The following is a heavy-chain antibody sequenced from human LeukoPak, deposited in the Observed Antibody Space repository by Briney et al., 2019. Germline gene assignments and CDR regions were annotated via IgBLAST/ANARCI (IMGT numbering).Heavy chain of an antibody. CDR2: ISGSGGST. D-gene: IGHD2-15*01. V-gene: IGHV3-23*01. CDR1: EFDFSSHA. CDR3: ANLGYCSGGSCYYNFDY. J-gene: IGHJ4*02. Sequence: GGSLRLSCAASEFDFSSHAMTWVRQAPGKGLEWVSTISGSGGSTYYAGSVKGRFTISRDNSKNTLFLQINSLRAEDTAVYYCANLGYCSGGSCYYNFDYWGQGTLVTISS.